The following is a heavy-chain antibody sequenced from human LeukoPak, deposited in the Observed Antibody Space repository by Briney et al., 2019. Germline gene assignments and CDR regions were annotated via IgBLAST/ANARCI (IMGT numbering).Heavy chain of an antibody. D-gene: IGHD6-19*01. J-gene: IGHJ3*02. CDR1: GYTFTSYG. V-gene: IGHV1-18*01. CDR2: ISAYNGNT. CDR3: ARDRLYSSGVDAFDI. Sequence: ASVKVSCKASGYTFTSYGISWVRQAPGQGLEWMGWISAYNGNTNYAQKLQGRVTMTTDTSTSTAYMELRSLRFDDTAVYYCARDRLYSSGVDAFDIWGQGTMVTVSS.